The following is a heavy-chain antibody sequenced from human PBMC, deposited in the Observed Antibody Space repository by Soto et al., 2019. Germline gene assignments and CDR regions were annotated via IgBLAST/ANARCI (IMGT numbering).Heavy chain of an antibody. D-gene: IGHD3-9*01. V-gene: IGHV3-11*05. J-gene: IGHJ4*02. CDR1: RFPFSDYY. CDR2: ISSSSSDT. CDR3: ARRRPTGYYNY. Sequence: QVQLVESGGDLVKPGGSLRLSSAASRFPFSDYYMSWIRQAPGKGLEWVSSISSSSSDTNYAQSVKGRFTISRDNAKNSLHLQMNSLRAEDTAVYYCARRRPTGYYNYWGQGTLVTVSA.